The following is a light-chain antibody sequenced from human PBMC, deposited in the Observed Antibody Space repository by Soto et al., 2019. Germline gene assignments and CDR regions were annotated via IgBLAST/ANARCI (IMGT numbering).Light chain of an antibody. CDR1: QSISSW. J-gene: IGKJ1*01. CDR3: QQGWT. CDR2: DAS. V-gene: IGKV1-5*01. Sequence: DIQMTQSPSTLSASVGDRVTITCRASQSISSWLAWYQQKPGKAPKLLIYDASSLESGVPSRFSGSGSGTEFTPTISSLQPDDFATYYCQQGWTFGQGTKV.